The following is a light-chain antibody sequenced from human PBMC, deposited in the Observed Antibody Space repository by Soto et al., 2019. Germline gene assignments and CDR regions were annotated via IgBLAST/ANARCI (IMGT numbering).Light chain of an antibody. CDR2: DAS. Sequence: EIVLTQSPATLSLSRGERATLSCRASQSVGNFLVWYQQKPGQAPRFLIYDASNRATGIPARFSGSGSGTEFTLTISSLQSEDFAVYYCQQYNNWPSWTFGQGTKVDI. J-gene: IGKJ1*01. CDR1: QSVGNF. V-gene: IGKV3-11*01. CDR3: QQYNNWPSWT.